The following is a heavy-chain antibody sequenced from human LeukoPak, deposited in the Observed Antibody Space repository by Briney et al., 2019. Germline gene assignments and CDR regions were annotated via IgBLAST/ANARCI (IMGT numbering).Heavy chain of an antibody. V-gene: IGHV3-11*04. CDR3: ARDLLNNWKVDAFDI. CDR2: ISSSGSTI. CDR1: GFTFSDYY. J-gene: IGHJ3*02. Sequence: GGSLRLSCAASGFTFSDYYMSWIHQAPGKGLEWVSYISSSGSTIYYADSVKGRFTISRDNSKNTLYLQMNSLRAEDTAVYYCARDLLNNWKVDAFDIWGQGTMVTVSS. D-gene: IGHD1-20*01.